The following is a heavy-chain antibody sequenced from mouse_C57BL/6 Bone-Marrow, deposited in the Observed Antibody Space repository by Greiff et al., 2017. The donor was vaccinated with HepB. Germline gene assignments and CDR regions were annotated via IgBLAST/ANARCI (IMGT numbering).Heavy chain of an antibody. J-gene: IGHJ2*01. CDR1: GFNIKDDY. CDR3: TTEGVGDY. D-gene: IGHD1-1*01. V-gene: IGHV14-4*01. CDR2: IDPENGDT. Sequence: VQLKESGAELVRPVASVKLSCTASGFNIKDDYMHWVKQRPEQGLEWIGWIDPENGDTEYASKFQGKATITADTSSNTAYLQLSSLTSEDTAVYYCTTEGVGDYWGQGTTLTVSS.